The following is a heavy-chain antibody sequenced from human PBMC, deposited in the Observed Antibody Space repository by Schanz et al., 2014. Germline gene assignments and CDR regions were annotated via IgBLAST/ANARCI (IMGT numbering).Heavy chain of an antibody. J-gene: IGHJ5*02. V-gene: IGHV1-69*08. CDR3: ARDRRRYCSTASCLHDNWFDP. CDR2: IISILGIA. Sequence: QVQLVQSGAEVKKPGSSVKVSCKASGGTFSSYTISWVRQAPGQGLEWMGRIISILGIANYAQKFQGRVTMTTDTSTSTSYMELTSLRSDDTAVYYCARDRRRYCSTASCLHDNWFDPWGQGTLVIVSS. CDR1: GGTFSSYT. D-gene: IGHD2-2*01.